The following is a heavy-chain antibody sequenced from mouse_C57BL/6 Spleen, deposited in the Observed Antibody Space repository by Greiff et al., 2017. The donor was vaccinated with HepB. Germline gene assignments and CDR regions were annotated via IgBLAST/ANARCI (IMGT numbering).Heavy chain of an antibody. D-gene: IGHD1-1*01. CDR1: GYAFSSSW. Sequence: QVQLQQSGPELVKPGASVKISCKASGYAFSSSWMNWVKQRPGKGLEWIGRIYPGDGDTNYNGKFKGKATLTADKSSSTAYMQLSSLTSEDSAVYFCARSWYGSNYFDYWGQGTTLTVSS. V-gene: IGHV1-82*01. CDR2: IYPGDGDT. CDR3: ARSWYGSNYFDY. J-gene: IGHJ2*01.